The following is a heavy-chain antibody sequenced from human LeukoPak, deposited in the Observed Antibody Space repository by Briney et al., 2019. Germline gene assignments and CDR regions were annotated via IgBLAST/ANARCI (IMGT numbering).Heavy chain of an antibody. CDR1: GGSNSSSSYY. CDR3: ARIYCGGDCYPYYYYYYMDV. CDR2: IYYSGST. D-gene: IGHD2-21*02. Sequence: PSETLSLTCTVSGGSNSSSSYYWGRIRQPPGKGLEWIGSIYYSGSTYYNPSLKSRVTITVDTSKNQFSLKLSSVTAADTAVYYCARIYCGGDCYPYYYYYYMDVWGKGTTVTVSS. J-gene: IGHJ6*03. V-gene: IGHV4-39*07.